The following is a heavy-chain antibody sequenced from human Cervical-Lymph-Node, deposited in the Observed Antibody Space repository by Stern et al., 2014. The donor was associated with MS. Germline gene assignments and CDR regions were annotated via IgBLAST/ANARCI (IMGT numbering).Heavy chain of an antibody. CDR3: ARLGAVGGLDF. V-gene: IGHV2-70*04. J-gene: IGHJ4*02. Sequence: ESGPALLRPTETLRLTCTFSGFSLSTTGMRVSWIRQPPGKALEWLARIDWDDEKFYNPSLKTRVTISKDTSKNHVVLTMTNVDPVDTATYYCARLGAVGGLDFWGQGTLVTVSS. D-gene: IGHD6-19*01. CDR2: IDWDDEK. CDR1: GFSLSTTGMR.